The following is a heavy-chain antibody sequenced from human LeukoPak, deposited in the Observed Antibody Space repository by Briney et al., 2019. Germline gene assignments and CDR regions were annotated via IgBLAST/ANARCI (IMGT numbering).Heavy chain of an antibody. CDR3: ATLGYSYGTDY. D-gene: IGHD5-18*01. Sequence: KSSETLSLTCTVSGGSISSSSYYWGWIRQPPGKGLEWIGSINYSGSTYYNPSLKSRVTIFVDTSKNQFSLKLRSVTAADTAVYYCATLGYSYGTDYWGQGTLVTVSS. CDR1: GGSISSSSYY. CDR2: INYSGST. J-gene: IGHJ4*02. V-gene: IGHV4-39*01.